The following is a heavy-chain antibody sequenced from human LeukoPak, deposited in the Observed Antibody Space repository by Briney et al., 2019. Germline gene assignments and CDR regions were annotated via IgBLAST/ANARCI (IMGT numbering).Heavy chain of an antibody. CDR1: GGSISSTSYY. CDR2: VYYSGST. D-gene: IGHD4-11*01. V-gene: IGHV4-39*01. J-gene: IGHJ4*02. Sequence: PSETLSLTCTASGGSISSTSYYWGWIRQPPGKGLEWIGSVYYSGSTYYNPSLKSRVTISVDTSKNQFSLKLSSVTAADTAVYYCARQGMTTVTCSFDYWGQGTLVTVSS. CDR3: ARQGMTTVTCSFDY.